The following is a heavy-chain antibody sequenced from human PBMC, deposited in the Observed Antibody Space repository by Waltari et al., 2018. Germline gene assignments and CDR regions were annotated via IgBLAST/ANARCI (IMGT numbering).Heavy chain of an antibody. CDR2: IYYSGST. V-gene: IGHV4-59*01. D-gene: IGHD4-17*01. Sequence: QVQLQESGPGLVKPSETLSLTCTVSGGSISSYYWSWIRQPPGKGLEWIGYIYYSGSTNYNPSLKSRVTISVDTSKNQFSLKLSSVTAADTAVYYCARGDGSYGDYTSYYYYMDVWGKGTTVTVSS. CDR3: ARGDGSYGDYTSYYYYMDV. CDR1: GGSISSYY. J-gene: IGHJ6*03.